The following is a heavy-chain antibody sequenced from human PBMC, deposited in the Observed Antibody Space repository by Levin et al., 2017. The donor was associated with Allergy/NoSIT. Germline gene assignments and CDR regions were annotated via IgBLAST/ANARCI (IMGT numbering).Heavy chain of an antibody. CDR2: IYSSGNT. D-gene: IGHD3-3*01. CDR1: GGSISRYY. J-gene: IGHJ4*02. Sequence: PSETLSLTCTVSGGSISRYYWTWIRQPAGKGLEWIGRIYSSGNTDYNPSLKGRVTVSVDTYNNQFSLKLNSVTAADTAVYYCARELVGVPVPEYWGQGTPVTVSS. V-gene: IGHV4-4*07. CDR3: ARELVGVPVPEY.